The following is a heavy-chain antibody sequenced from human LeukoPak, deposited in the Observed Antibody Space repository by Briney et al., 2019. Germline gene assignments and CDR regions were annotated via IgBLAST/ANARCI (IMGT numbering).Heavy chain of an antibody. V-gene: IGHV3-23*01. CDR1: GFTFSSYT. Sequence: GGSLRLSCTASGFTFSSYTMSWVRQAPGEGLEWLSAINGRGITYYAGSVKGRFTISRDNSENTLYLQMNSLTVDDTAVYFRAKERQTGDYFTSDYWGQGTLVTVSS. CDR2: INGRGIT. J-gene: IGHJ4*02. CDR3: AKERQTGDYFTSDY. D-gene: IGHD4-17*01.